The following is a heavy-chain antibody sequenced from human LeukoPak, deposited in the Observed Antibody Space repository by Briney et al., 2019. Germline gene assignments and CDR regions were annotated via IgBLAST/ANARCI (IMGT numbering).Heavy chain of an antibody. V-gene: IGHV3-33*01. D-gene: IGHD6-13*01. CDR1: GFTFSSYG. Sequence: PGGSLRLSCAASGFTFSSYGMHWVRQAPGKGLEGVAVIWYDGSNKYYADSVKGRFTISRDNSKNTLYLQMNSLRAEDTAVYYCARGLSSYDAFDIWGQGTMVTVSS. J-gene: IGHJ3*02. CDR3: ARGLSSYDAFDI. CDR2: IWYDGSNK.